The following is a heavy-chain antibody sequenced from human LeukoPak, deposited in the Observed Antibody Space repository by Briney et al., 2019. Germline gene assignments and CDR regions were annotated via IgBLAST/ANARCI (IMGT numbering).Heavy chain of an antibody. Sequence: ASVKVSCKASGYTFTSYDINWVRQATGQGLEWMGWMNPNSGNTGYAQKFQGRVTMTRNTSISTAYMELSSLRSEDTAVYYCAILSYSSSWYDWNDAFDIWGQGTMVTASS. CDR2: MNPNSGNT. J-gene: IGHJ3*02. CDR3: AILSYSSSWYDWNDAFDI. V-gene: IGHV1-8*01. D-gene: IGHD6-13*01. CDR1: GYTFTSYD.